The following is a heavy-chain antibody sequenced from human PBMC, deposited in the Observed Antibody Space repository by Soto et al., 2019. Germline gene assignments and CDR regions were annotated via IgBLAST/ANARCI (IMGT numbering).Heavy chain of an antibody. J-gene: IGHJ6*02. Sequence: GGSLRLSCAASGFTFSSYAMNWVRQAPGKGLEWVSAISGSGGSTYYADSVKSRFTISRDNSKNTLYLQMNSLRVEDTAVYYCAKDTTTTDGMDVWGQGTTVTVSS. V-gene: IGHV3-23*01. D-gene: IGHD1-1*01. CDR1: GFTFSSYA. CDR2: ISGSGGST. CDR3: AKDTTTTDGMDV.